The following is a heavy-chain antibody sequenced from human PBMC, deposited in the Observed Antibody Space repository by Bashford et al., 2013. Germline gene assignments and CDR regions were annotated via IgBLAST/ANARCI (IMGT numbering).Heavy chain of an antibody. CDR3: GTAYYAGAGNTNDPFDI. D-gene: IGHD3-10*01. J-gene: IGHJ3*02. V-gene: IGHV5-51*01. Sequence: WVRPDARERPGVDGAIYPIDSDTRYSPSFQGQVTISADTSITTAYLQWRGLKASDTAMYYCGTAYYAGAGNTNDPFDIWGQGTMVTVSS. CDR2: IYPIDSDT.